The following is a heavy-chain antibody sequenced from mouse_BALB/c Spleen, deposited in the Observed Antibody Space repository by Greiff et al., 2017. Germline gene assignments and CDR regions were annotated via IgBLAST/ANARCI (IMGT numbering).Heavy chain of an antibody. CDR3: TREGGSTTNY. CDR2: ISSGGSYT. CDR1: GFTFSSYT. V-gene: IGHV5-6-4*01. D-gene: IGHD2-12*01. J-gene: IGHJ2*01. Sequence: EVKLVESGGGLVKPGGSLKLSCAASGFTFSSYTMSWVRQTPEKRLEWVATISSGGSYTYYPDSVKGRFTISRDNAKNTLYLQMSSLKSEDTAMYYCTREGGSTTNYWGQGTTLTVSS.